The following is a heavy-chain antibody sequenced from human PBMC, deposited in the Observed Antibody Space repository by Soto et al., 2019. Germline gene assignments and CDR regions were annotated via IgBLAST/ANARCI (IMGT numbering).Heavy chain of an antibody. CDR3: AFRIAARPEYYFDY. V-gene: IGHV1-69*06. CDR2: IIPIFGTA. Sequence: ASVKGCCKASGGPFSSYAISWVRQAPGQGLEWMGGIIPIFGTANYAQKFQGRVTITADKSTSTAYMELSSLRSEDTAVYYRAFRIAARPEYYFDYWGQGTLVTVSS. J-gene: IGHJ4*02. CDR1: GGPFSSYA. D-gene: IGHD6-6*01.